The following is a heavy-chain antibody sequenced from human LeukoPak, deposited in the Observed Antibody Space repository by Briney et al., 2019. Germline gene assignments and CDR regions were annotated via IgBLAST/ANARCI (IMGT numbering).Heavy chain of an antibody. CDR2: IYYSGST. J-gene: IGHJ4*02. V-gene: IGHV4-59*08. CDR1: GGSISSYY. Sequence: PSETLSLTCTVSGGSISSYYWSWIRQPPGKGLEWIGYIYYSGSTNYNPSLKSRVTISVDTSKNQFSLKLSSVTAADTAVYYCARLEGDGYNGLDYWGQGTLVTVSS. CDR3: ARLEGDGYNGLDY. D-gene: IGHD5-24*01.